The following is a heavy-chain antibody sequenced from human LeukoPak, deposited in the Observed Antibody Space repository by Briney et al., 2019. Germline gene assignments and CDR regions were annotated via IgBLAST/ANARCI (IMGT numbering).Heavy chain of an antibody. CDR2: IYYSGST. CDR3: ARTLRIAAAGIFGMDV. J-gene: IGHJ6*02. D-gene: IGHD6-13*01. CDR1: GGSISSYY. Sequence: SETLSLTCTVSGGSISSYYWSWIRQPPGKGLEWIGYIYYSGSTNYNPSLKSRVTISVDTSKNQFSLKLSSATAADTAVYYCARTLRIAAAGIFGMDVWGQGTTVTVSS. V-gene: IGHV4-59*01.